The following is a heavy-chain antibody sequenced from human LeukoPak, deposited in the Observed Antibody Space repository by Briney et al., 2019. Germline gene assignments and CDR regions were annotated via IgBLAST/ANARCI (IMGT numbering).Heavy chain of an antibody. CDR1: GGTFSSYA. Sequence: GSSVKVSCKASGGTFSSYAIGWVRQAPGQGLEWMGGIIPIFGTANYAQKFQGRVTITADESTSTAYMELSSLRSEDTAAYYCARATRADIVVVPAAIEAYYYYYMDVWGKGTTVTVSS. CDR3: ARATRADIVVVPAAIEAYYYYYMDV. CDR2: IIPIFGTA. J-gene: IGHJ6*03. V-gene: IGHV1-69*01. D-gene: IGHD2-2*02.